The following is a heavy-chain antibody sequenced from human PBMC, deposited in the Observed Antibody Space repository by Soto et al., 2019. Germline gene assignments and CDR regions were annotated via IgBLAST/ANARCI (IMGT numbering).Heavy chain of an antibody. D-gene: IGHD3-3*01. Sequence: EVQPLESGGGLVQPGGSLRLSCAASGFTFSSYAMSWVRQAPGKGLEWVSAISGSGGSTYYADSVKGRFTISRDNSKNTLYLQMNSLRAEDTAVYYCASQPRRYDPTPSGSWGQGTLVTVSS. CDR3: ASQPRRYDPTPSGS. CDR2: ISGSGGST. V-gene: IGHV3-23*01. J-gene: IGHJ4*02. CDR1: GFTFSSYA.